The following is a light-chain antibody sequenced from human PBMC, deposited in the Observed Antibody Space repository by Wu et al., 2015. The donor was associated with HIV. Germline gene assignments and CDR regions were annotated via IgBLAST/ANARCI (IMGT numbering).Light chain of an antibody. Sequence: EIVLTQSPATLSLSPGETATLSCRASQSVSSYLAWYQQKPGQAPRLLIYDASNRATGIPARFSGRGSGTDFTLTISSLEPEDFAVYYCHQRTTWPRTFGQGTKVEVK. CDR2: DAS. J-gene: IGKJ1*01. V-gene: IGKV3-11*01. CDR1: QSVSSY. CDR3: HQRTTWPRT.